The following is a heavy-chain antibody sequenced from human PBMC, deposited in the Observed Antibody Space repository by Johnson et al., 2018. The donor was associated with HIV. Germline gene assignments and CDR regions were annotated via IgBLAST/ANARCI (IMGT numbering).Heavy chain of an antibody. Sequence: QVQLVESGGGVVQPGTSLRLSCAASGLTFSSFAMHWVRQAPGKGPEWVAVISYDGSNKYYADSVKGRFTISRDNSKNTLYLQMNSLRAEDTAVYYCARDIGIAARRLNAFDIWGQGTMVTVSS. V-gene: IGHV3-30-3*01. CDR2: ISYDGSNK. CDR3: ARDIGIAARRLNAFDI. D-gene: IGHD6-6*01. J-gene: IGHJ3*02. CDR1: GLTFSSFA.